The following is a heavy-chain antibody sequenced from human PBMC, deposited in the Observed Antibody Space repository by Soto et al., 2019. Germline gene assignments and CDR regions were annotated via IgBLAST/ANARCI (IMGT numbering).Heavy chain of an antibody. D-gene: IGHD4-17*01. CDR2: IYYSGST. CDR3: ASRSVTKIHYKSMDV. CDR1: GGSISSYY. J-gene: IGHJ6*02. Sequence: PSETLSLTCTVSGGSISSYYWTCIRQPPGKGLEWIGYIYYSGSTYYNPSLKSRVTISVDTSKNQFSLRLNSVTAADTAVYYCASRSVTKIHYKSMDVPGPGTTVTV. V-gene: IGHV4-59*01.